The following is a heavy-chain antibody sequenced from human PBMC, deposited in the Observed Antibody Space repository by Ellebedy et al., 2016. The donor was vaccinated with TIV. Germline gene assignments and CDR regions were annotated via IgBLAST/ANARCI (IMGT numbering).Heavy chain of an antibody. CDR3: ARVRRGSSGMDV. D-gene: IGHD6-13*01. CDR1: GYTFSAKY. Sequence: ASVKVSCKASGYTFSAKYIHWVRQAPGQGLEWMGWINPDSGGTNFAQKFQVRVTMTRDTSVDTAYMELSRLESDDTAVYYCARVRRGSSGMDVWGQGTTVTVS. J-gene: IGHJ6*02. CDR2: INPDSGGT. V-gene: IGHV1-2*02.